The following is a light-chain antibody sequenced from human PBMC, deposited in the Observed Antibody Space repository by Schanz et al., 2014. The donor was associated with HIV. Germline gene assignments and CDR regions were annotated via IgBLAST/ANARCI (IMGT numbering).Light chain of an antibody. V-gene: IGKV3-11*01. J-gene: IGKJ1*01. CDR2: GAS. CDR1: QSVGSN. Sequence: EIVLTQSPATLSVSPGERGTLSCRASQSVGSNLAWYQQKPGQSPRLLIHGASTRAPGIPARFSGSGSGTEFTLTISSLEPEDFVVYYCQQRFNWPRTFGQGTKVEIK. CDR3: QQRFNWPRT.